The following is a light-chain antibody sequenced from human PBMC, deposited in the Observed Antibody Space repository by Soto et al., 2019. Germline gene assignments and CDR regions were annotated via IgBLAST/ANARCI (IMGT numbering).Light chain of an antibody. Sequence: SARTQPRSVSGSPGQSVTISCTGTSSDVGGYNYVSWYQQHPGKAPKLMIYDVTTRPSGVPDRFSGSKSGNTASLTISGLRAEDEADYYCSSHAGSSVVFGTGTKVTVL. J-gene: IGLJ1*01. CDR3: SSHAGSSVV. CDR2: DVT. V-gene: IGLV2-11*01. CDR1: SSDVGGYNY.